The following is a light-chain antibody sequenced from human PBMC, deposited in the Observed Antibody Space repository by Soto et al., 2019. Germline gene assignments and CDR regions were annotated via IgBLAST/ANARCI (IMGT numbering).Light chain of an antibody. Sequence: QSALTQPASVSGSPGQSITISCTGTSSDVGGYNYVSWYQQHPGKAPKLMIYEVSNRPSGVPNRFSGSKSGNTASLTISGLQADDEADYYCSSYTRSNARVFGTGTKVTVL. CDR1: SSDVGGYNY. CDR3: SSYTRSNARV. J-gene: IGLJ1*01. CDR2: EVS. V-gene: IGLV2-14*01.